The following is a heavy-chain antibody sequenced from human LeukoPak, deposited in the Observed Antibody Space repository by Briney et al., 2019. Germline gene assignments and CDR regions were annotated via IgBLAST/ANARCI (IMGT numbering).Heavy chain of an antibody. CDR2: SGADDGTT. J-gene: IGHJ6*02. CDR1: GFTFSSYD. Sequence: GGSLRLSCAVSGFTFSSYDMSWVRQAPGKGLEWVSASGADDGTTYADSVKGRFTISRDNSKNTLYLQMNSLRAEDTAVYYCARDDCSSTSCYVGYYYGMDVWGQGTTVTVSS. V-gene: IGHV3-23*01. CDR3: ARDDCSSTSCYVGYYYGMDV. D-gene: IGHD2-2*01.